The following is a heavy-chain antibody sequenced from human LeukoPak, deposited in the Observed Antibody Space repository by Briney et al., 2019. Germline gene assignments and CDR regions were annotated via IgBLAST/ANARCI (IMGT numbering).Heavy chain of an antibody. Sequence: GGSLRLSCAASGFTFSSSAMSWVRQAPGKGLEWVSAISRSGVTTYYADSVKGRFTISRDNSKNTLSLQINNLRAEDTAVYYCAKCMGLVAPFDYWGQGTLVTVSS. D-gene: IGHD1-26*01. V-gene: IGHV3-23*01. CDR1: GFTFSSSA. CDR3: AKCMGLVAPFDY. J-gene: IGHJ4*02. CDR2: ISRSGVTT.